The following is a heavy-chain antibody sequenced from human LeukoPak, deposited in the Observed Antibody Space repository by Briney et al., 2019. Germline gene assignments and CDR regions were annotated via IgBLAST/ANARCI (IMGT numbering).Heavy chain of an antibody. J-gene: IGHJ4*02. CDR1: GGSFSGYY. D-gene: IGHD6-19*01. Sequence: SETLSLTCAVYGGSFSGYYWSWIRQPPGKGLEWIGEINHSGSTNYNPSLKSRVTISVYTSNNQFSLKLSSVTAADTAVYYCARYWGSGWTFDYWGQGTLVTVSS. CDR3: ARYWGSGWTFDY. V-gene: IGHV4-34*01. CDR2: INHSGST.